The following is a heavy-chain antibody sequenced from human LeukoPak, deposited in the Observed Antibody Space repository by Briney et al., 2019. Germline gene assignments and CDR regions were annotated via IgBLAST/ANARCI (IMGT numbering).Heavy chain of an antibody. CDR1: GFTFSRYG. Sequence: GGSLRLSCAASGFTFSRYGMHWVRQAPGKGLEWVAVVSYDGSIKYYADSVKGRFTISRENAKNSLYLQMNSLRAGDTAVYYCVRGHVAVGQYYFDYWGQGTLVTVSS. J-gene: IGHJ4*02. V-gene: IGHV3-30*03. D-gene: IGHD3-16*01. CDR3: VRGHVAVGQYYFDY. CDR2: VSYDGSIK.